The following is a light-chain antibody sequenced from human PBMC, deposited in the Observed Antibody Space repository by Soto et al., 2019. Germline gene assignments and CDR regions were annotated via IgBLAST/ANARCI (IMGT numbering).Light chain of an antibody. CDR1: QTINNL. Sequence: DIQMTQSPSTLSASVGDTVTITCRTSQTINNLLAWYQKKPGKAPGPLIFDASTVNPGVPSRFCGSRSGTNFTLTTSDLQPDDFATNNCQPYDIHGRLTLGPGTTVDIK. J-gene: IGKJ3*01. CDR2: DAS. CDR3: QPYDIHGRLT. V-gene: IGKV1-5*01.